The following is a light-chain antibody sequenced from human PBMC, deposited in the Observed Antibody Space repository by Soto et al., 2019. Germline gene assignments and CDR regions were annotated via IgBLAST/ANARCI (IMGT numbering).Light chain of an antibody. CDR3: QQYNNWPQE. CDR1: QSDSSN. V-gene: IGKV3-15*01. Sequence: ETVMTQSPATLSLSPGERATLSCRASQSDSSNLAWYQQKPGQAPRLLIYGASTRATGIPARFSGSGSGTEFTLTISSLQSEDFAVYYCQQYNNWPQEFGQGTKVEIK. J-gene: IGKJ1*01. CDR2: GAS.